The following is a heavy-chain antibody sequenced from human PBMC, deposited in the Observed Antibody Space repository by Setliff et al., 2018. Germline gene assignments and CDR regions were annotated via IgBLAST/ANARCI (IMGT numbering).Heavy chain of an antibody. J-gene: IGHJ4*02. CDR2: VYYSGTT. CDR3: ARDSALHSYHYDSSGYLDY. V-gene: IGHV4-59*01. Sequence: LSLTCTASGGSISTYYWSWIRQTPVKGLEWIGYVYYSGTTNYNPLFKSRVTISVDRPKNQFSLKLSSVTAADTGVYYCARDSALHSYHYDSSGYLDYWGQGALVTVSS. CDR1: GGSISTYY. D-gene: IGHD3-22*01.